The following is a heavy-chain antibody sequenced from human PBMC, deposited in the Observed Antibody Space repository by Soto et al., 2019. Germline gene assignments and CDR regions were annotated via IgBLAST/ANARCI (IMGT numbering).Heavy chain of an antibody. J-gene: IGHJ4*02. D-gene: IGHD1-26*01. Sequence: PGGSLRLSCAASGFTFSSYAMSCVRQAPGKGLEWVSAISGSGGITYYADSVKGRFTISRDNSKNTLYLQMNSLRAEDTAVYYCAKEKAATYSPYFEYWGQGTMVTVSS. V-gene: IGHV3-23*01. CDR1: GFTFSSYA. CDR2: ISGSGGIT. CDR3: AKEKAATYSPYFEY.